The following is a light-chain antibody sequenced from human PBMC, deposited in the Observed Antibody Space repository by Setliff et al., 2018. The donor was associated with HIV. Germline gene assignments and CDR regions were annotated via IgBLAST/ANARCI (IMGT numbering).Light chain of an antibody. Sequence: LTQPASVSGSPGQSITISCTGTSSDVGGYNYVSWYQQHPGKAPKLMIYDVSNRPSGVSNRFSGSKSGNTASLTISGLQAEDEADYYCSSYTSSSTYVFGTGTKVTVL. J-gene: IGLJ1*01. CDR2: DVS. CDR1: SSDVGGYNY. CDR3: SSYTSSSTYV. V-gene: IGLV2-14*01.